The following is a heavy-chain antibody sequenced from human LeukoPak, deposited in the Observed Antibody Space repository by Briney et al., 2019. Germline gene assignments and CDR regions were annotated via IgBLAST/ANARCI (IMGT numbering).Heavy chain of an antibody. CDR2: IRSSSSYK. Sequence: PGGSLGLSCAASGFTFSSYNMNWVRQAPGKGLEWVSSIRSSSSYKYYADSVKGRFTISRDNAENSLYLQMNILRVEDTAVYYCARDIPRGSTHLDYWGQGTLVTVSA. J-gene: IGHJ4*02. CDR3: ARDIPRGSTHLDY. V-gene: IGHV3-21*01. CDR1: GFTFSSYN. D-gene: IGHD1-26*01.